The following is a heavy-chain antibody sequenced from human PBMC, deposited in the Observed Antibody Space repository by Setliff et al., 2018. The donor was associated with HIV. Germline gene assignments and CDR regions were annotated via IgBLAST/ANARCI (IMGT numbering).Heavy chain of an antibody. CDR3: SRGPTIRGSFTGVVYTAPLPSFDT. CDR2: INNYGVT. Sequence: TCAVYGGSFSGFSWNWIRQPPGKGLEWIGDINNYGVTLYTSSLAGRVTISVDTSKNQFSLTLKSLTVADTALYFCSRGPTIRGSFTGVVYTAPLPSFDTWSQGSLVTVSS. J-gene: IGHJ4*02. V-gene: IGHV4-34*01. D-gene: IGHD3-3*01. CDR1: GGSFSGFS.